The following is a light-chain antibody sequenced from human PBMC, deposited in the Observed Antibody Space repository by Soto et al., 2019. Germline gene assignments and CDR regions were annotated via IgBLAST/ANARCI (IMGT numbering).Light chain of an antibody. CDR1: SSDVGGYNY. J-gene: IGLJ2*01. CDR2: EVS. Sequence: QSVLTQPPSASGSPGQSVTISCTGTSSDVGGYNYVSWYQQHPGKAPKLMIYEVSKRPSGVPDRFSGSKSGNTASLTVSGLQAEDEADYYCSSYAGSNIFWVVFGGGTQLTVL. CDR3: SSYAGSNIFWVV. V-gene: IGLV2-8*01.